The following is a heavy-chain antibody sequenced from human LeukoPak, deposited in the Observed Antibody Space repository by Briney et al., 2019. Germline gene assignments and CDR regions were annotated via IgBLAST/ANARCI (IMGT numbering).Heavy chain of an antibody. J-gene: IGHJ4*02. CDR3: VREGGEYLSGPFDS. D-gene: IGHD1-26*01. CDR1: GFTFSSYY. Sequence: GWSLRLSCAVSGFTFSSYYMSWVHQAPGKGLEGVADIKQDGNEKYYVDSVKGRFTISRDNAKNSLLLQMNSLRAEDTAVYYCVREGGEYLSGPFDSWGQGALVTVSS. V-gene: IGHV3-7*01. CDR2: IKQDGNEK.